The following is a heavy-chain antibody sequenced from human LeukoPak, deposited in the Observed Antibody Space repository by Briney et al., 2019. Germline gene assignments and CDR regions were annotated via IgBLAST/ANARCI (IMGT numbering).Heavy chain of an antibody. Sequence: PGESLRISCKGSGDSFTSYWISWVRQMPGKGLEWMGRIDPSDSYTNYSPSFQGHVTISADKSISTAYLQWSSLKASDTAMYYCARPGGTIRKIDDAFDIWGQGTMVTVSS. D-gene: IGHD3-3*02. CDR1: GDSFTSYW. V-gene: IGHV5-10-1*01. CDR3: ARPGGTIRKIDDAFDI. CDR2: IDPSDSYT. J-gene: IGHJ3*02.